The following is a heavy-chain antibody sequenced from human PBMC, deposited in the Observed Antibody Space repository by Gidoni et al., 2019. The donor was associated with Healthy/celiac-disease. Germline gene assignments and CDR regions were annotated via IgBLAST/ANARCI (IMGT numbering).Heavy chain of an antibody. V-gene: IGHV3-30*18. D-gene: IGHD2-2*01. J-gene: IGHJ3*02. Sequence: QVQLVESGGGVVQPGRSLRLSCAASGFTFSSYGMHWVRQAPGKGLEWVAVISYDGSNKYYADSVKGRFTISRDNSKNTLYLQMNSLRAEDTAVYYCAKVANQGAFDIWGQGTMVTVSS. CDR1: GFTFSSYG. CDR2: ISYDGSNK. CDR3: AKVANQGAFDI.